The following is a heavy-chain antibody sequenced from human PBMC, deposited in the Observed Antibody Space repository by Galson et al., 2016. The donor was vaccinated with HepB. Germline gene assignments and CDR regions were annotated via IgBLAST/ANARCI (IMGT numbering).Heavy chain of an antibody. Sequence: ETLSLTCIFNGVSFRGYYWSWIRQSPGKGLEWIGEINHSGSTNDNPSLKSRVTTSVDTSKKWFSLKLRSVTAADTALYYCVRGPRNVDLVVGATPIQVDAFDIWGQGTMVTVSS. V-gene: IGHV4-34*01. CDR3: VRGPRNVDLVVGATPIQVDAFDI. CDR1: GVSFRGYY. CDR2: INHSGST. J-gene: IGHJ3*02. D-gene: IGHD2-15*01.